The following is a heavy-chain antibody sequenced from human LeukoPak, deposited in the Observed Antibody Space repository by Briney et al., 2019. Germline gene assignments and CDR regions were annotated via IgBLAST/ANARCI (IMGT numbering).Heavy chain of an antibody. D-gene: IGHD4-23*01. V-gene: IGHV4-59*01. J-gene: IGHJ4*02. CDR1: GGSISSYY. CDR2: IYYSGST. Sequence: SETLSLTCTVSGGSISSYYWSWIRQPPGKGLEWIGYIYYSGSTNYNPSLKSRVTISVDTSKNQFSLKLSSVTAADTAVYYCARGWDYGGNSSDYWGQGTLVTVSS. CDR3: ARGWDYGGNSSDY.